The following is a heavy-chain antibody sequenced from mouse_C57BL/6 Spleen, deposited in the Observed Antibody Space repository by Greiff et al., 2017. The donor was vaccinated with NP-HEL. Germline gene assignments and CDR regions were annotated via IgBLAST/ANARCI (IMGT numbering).Heavy chain of an antibody. CDR3: ARRGYGSSYGFYYFDY. D-gene: IGHD1-1*01. J-gene: IGHJ2*01. CDR2: INPSNGGT. V-gene: IGHV1-53*01. CDR1: GYTFTSYW. Sequence: QVQLQQSGTELVKPGASVKLSCKASGYTFTSYWMHWVKQRPGQGLEWIGNINPSNGGTNYNEKFKSKATLTVDKSSSTAYMQLSSLTSEDSAVYYCARRGYGSSYGFYYFDYWGQGTTLTVSS.